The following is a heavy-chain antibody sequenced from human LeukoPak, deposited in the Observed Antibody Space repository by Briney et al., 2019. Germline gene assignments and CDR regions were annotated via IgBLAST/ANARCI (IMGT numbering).Heavy chain of an antibody. J-gene: IGHJ4*02. D-gene: IGHD1-26*01. CDR2: ISGSGGTT. CDR3: ARQLGSIGGSFGY. V-gene: IGHV3-23*01. Sequence: GGSLRLSCAASGFTFSSYAMSWVRQAPGKGLEWVSCISGSGGTTYYADSVKGRFAISRDNSKNTLHLQMSSLRAEDTALYYCARQLGSIGGSFGYWGQGTLVTVSS. CDR1: GFTFSSYA.